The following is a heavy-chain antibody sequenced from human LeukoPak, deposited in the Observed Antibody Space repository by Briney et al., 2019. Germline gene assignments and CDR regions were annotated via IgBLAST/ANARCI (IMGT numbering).Heavy chain of an antibody. CDR1: GGSFSGYY. V-gene: IGHV4-59*08. J-gene: IGHJ6*02. Sequence: PSETLSLTCAVSGGSFSGYYWSWSRQPPGKGLEWIGYIYYTGSTIYNPSLRSRVTMSVDVSKNQFSLDLTSVTAADTAVYYCARHDPVGHFLRGMDVWGQGTTVTVSS. D-gene: IGHD2/OR15-2a*01. CDR3: ARHDPVGHFLRGMDV. CDR2: IYYTGST.